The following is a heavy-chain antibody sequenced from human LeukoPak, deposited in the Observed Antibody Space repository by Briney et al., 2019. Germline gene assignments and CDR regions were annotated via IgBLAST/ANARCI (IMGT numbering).Heavy chain of an antibody. D-gene: IGHD3-22*01. CDR1: GFTFSFYS. Sequence: GGSLRLSCKGSGFTFSFYSMNRVRQAPGKGLEWVSSISRNTIDTYYGDSVKGRFAISRDNAKNSLYLQMNSLRAEDTAVYYCARYSVGVITYFDYWGQGTLVTVSS. J-gene: IGHJ4*02. CDR2: ISRNTIDT. CDR3: ARYSVGVITYFDY. V-gene: IGHV3-21*01.